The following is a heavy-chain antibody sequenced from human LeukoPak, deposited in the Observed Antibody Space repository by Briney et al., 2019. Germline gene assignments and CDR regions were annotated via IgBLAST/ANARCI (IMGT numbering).Heavy chain of an antibody. CDR1: QFTFSNYA. J-gene: IGHJ2*01. D-gene: IGHD6-13*01. CDR2: VSGSGTNT. CDR3: AKFSGPGGYNWYFDL. Sequence: GGSLRLSCAASQFTFSNYAMTWVRQAPGEGLEWVSAVSGSGTNTYYADSVKGRFTVSRDNSKNTLYLQMNSLRAEDTAIYYCAKFSGPGGYNWYFDLWGRGTLVTVSS. V-gene: IGHV3-23*01.